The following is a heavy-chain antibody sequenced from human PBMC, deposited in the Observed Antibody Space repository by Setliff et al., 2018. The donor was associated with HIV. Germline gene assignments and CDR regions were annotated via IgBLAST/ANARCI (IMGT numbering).Heavy chain of an antibody. Sequence: PSETLSLTCTVSGGSISTYYLTWIRQPAGKGLEWIGRIFASGSTNYNPSLKSRVTMSVDTSKNQFSLRLSSVTAADMAVYYCVGGLRSRSQGHFDYWGQGTLVTVSS. CDR2: IFASGST. V-gene: IGHV4-4*07. D-gene: IGHD5-12*01. J-gene: IGHJ4*02. CDR3: VGGLRSRSQGHFDY. CDR1: GGSISTYY.